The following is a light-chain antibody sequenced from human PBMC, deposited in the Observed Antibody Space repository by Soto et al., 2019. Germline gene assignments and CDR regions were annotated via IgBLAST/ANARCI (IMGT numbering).Light chain of an antibody. J-gene: IGKJ4*01. V-gene: IGKV3-11*01. CDR1: QSVSTY. CDR3: QQRRSWLT. Sequence: IVLTQSPATLSLSPGERATLSCRASQSVSTYLAWYQQKPGQAPRLLIYDVSNRATGIPPRFSGSGSGTDFTLTISSLEPEDFAIYYCQQRRSWLTFGVGTKVDIK. CDR2: DVS.